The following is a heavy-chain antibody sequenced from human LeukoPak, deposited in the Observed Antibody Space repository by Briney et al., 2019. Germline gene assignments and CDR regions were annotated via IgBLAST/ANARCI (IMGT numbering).Heavy chain of an antibody. J-gene: IGHJ4*02. CDR1: GYTLTGYY. V-gene: IGHV1-2*02. D-gene: IGHD2-2*01. CDR3: ARGRCSSRSCYLFDY. CDR2: INPNSGGT. Sequence: ASVKVSCKAAGYTLTGYYMHWVRQAPGQGLEWMGWINPNSGGTSYAQKCQGRVTMTRDTSISTAYMELSRLRSDDTAVYYCARGRCSSRSCYLFDYWGQGTLVTVSS.